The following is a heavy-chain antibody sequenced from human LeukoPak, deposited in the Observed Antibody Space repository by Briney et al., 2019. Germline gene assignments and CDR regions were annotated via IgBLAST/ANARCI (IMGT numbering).Heavy chain of an antibody. CDR3: VRGMGVSMLFYFDY. D-gene: IGHD3-10*01. CDR1: GLSVSSNY. CDR2: LYSDGTT. V-gene: IGHV3-66*02. J-gene: IGHJ4*02. Sequence: PGGSLRLSCAASGLSVSSNYMSWVRQAPGKGLEWASVLYSDGTTYYADSVKGRFTISRDNSKNTLYLQMNSLRAEDTAVYYCVRGMGVSMLFYFDYWGQGTLVTVSS.